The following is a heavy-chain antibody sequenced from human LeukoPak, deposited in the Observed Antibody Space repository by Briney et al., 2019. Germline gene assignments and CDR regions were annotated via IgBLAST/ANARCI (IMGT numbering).Heavy chain of an antibody. D-gene: IGHD3-3*01. V-gene: IGHV3-33*01. CDR3: ARVDDFWSGYVHPVYYGMDV. Sequence: PGGSLRLSCAASGFTFSSYGMHWVRQAPGKGLEWVAVIWYDGSNKYYADSVKGRSTTSRDNSKNTLYLQMNSLRAEDTAVYYCARVDDFWSGYVHPVYYGMDVWGQGTTVTVSS. CDR2: IWYDGSNK. J-gene: IGHJ6*02. CDR1: GFTFSSYG.